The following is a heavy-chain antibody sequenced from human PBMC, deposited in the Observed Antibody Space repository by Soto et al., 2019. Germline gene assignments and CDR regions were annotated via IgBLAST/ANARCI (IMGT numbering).Heavy chain of an antibody. CDR1: GDSISRGGYS. Sequence: TLSLTCAVSGDSISRGGYSWNWIRQSPGRGLEWIGYMYLGGNTYYNPSLKSRVTISVDRSKNQFSLKLTSVTAADTAVYYCARWGRGAYGMDVWGQGTTVTVSS. CDR3: ARWGRGAYGMDV. D-gene: IGHD3-16*01. CDR2: MYLGGNT. J-gene: IGHJ6*02. V-gene: IGHV4-30-2*06.